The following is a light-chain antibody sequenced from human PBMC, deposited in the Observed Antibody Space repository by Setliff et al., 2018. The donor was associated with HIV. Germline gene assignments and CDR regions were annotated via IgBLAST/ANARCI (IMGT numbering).Light chain of an antibody. Sequence: SYALTQPSSVSVSPGQTARITCSGDVLAKTYARWLQQRPGQAPGLVISGDNERPSGIPERFSGSSSGTTVTLTISGAQIEDEADDYCYSAADNNVVFGGGTK. J-gene: IGLJ3*02. V-gene: IGLV3-27*01. CDR1: VLAKTY. CDR3: YSAADNNVV. CDR2: GDN.